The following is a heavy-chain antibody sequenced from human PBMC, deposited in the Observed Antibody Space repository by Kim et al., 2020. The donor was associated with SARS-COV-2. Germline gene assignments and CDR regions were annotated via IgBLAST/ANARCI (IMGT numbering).Heavy chain of an antibody. D-gene: IGHD3-10*01. V-gene: IGHV3-23*01. CDR3: AKDLEAYYYGSDDDY. Sequence: DSVKGRFTISRDNSKNTLYLQMNSLRAEDTAVYYCAKDLEAYYYGSDDDYWGQGTLVTVSS. J-gene: IGHJ4*02.